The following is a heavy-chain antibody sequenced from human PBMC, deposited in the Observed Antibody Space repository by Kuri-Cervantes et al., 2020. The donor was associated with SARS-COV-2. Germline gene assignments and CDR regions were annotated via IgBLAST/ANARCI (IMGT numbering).Heavy chain of an antibody. Sequence: GGSLRLSCAASGFTFSSYAMHWVRQAPGKGLEWVAVSSYDGSNKYYADSVTGRFTISRDNSKDTLFLQMNSLGAEDTAVYHCVKGLYSSSYYGLGHWGLGTPVTVSS. CDR1: GFTFSSYA. D-gene: IGHD3-10*01. CDR2: SSYDGSNK. V-gene: IGHV3-30*04. J-gene: IGHJ4*02. CDR3: VKGLYSSSYYGLGH.